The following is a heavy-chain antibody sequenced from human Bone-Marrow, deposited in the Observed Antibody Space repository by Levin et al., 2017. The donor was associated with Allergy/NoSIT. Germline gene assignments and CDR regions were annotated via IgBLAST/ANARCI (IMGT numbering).Heavy chain of an antibody. V-gene: IGHV3-7*01. CDR2: IKHDGGEE. D-gene: IGHD6-13*01. J-gene: IGHJ5*02. CDR3: ARATRGSSTSET. Sequence: LSLPCAASGFTFSNYWMGWVRQAPGKGLECVANIKHDGGEEYYVDSVKGRFTISRDNAKNSLYLQMNSLRAEDTAVYYCARATRGSSTSETWGQGTLVTVSS. CDR1: GFTFSNYW.